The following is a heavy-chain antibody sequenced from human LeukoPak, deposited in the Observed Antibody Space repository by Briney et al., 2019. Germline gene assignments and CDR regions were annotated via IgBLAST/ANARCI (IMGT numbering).Heavy chain of an antibody. V-gene: IGHV1-2*02. CDR1: GYTVTGYY. CDR2: INPNSGGT. J-gene: IGHJ1*01. Sequence: AASVKLSCKASGYTVTGYYMHWVRQAPGQGLEWIGWINPNSGGTHHAQNFQGRATMTRETSISTAYMELSRLRYDDTAVDYCASLAFCGSDCYPEYFQHWGQGNLVTVSS. D-gene: IGHD2-21*02. CDR3: ASLAFCGSDCYPEYFQH.